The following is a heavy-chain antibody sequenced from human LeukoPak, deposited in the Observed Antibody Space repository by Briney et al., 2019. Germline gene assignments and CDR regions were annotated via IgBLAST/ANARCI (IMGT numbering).Heavy chain of an antibody. V-gene: IGHV3-7*01. CDR3: ARWGSVTMVRGVVIPFDY. J-gene: IGHJ4*02. D-gene: IGHD3-10*01. CDR2: IIQDGSEK. CDR1: GFTFSTYW. Sequence: PGGSLRLSCAASGFTFSTYWMNWVRQAPGKGPEWVANIIQDGSEKYYVDSVKGRFTISRDNAKNSLYLQMNSLRAEDTAVYYCARWGSVTMVRGVVIPFDYWGQGALVTVSS.